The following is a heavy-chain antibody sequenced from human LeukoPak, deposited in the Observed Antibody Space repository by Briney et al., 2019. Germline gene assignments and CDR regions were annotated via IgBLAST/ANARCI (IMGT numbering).Heavy chain of an antibody. CDR2: INSDGSST. V-gene: IGHV3-74*01. CDR1: GFTFSTYW. D-gene: IGHD1/OR15-1a*01. J-gene: IGHJ6*03. CDR3: VRATSGCPNGTCPGVGYYYYMDV. Sequence: PGGSLRLSCAASGFTFSTYWMYWVRQAPGKGLVWVSRINSDGSSTSYADSVKGRLTISRDNAKNTLFLQMNSLRAEDTAVYYCVRATSGCPNGTCPGVGYYYYMDVWGKGTTVTVSS.